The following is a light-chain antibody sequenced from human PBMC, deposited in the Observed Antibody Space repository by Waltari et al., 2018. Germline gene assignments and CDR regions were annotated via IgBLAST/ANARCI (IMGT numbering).Light chain of an antibody. J-gene: IGKJ1*01. CDR2: AAS. Sequence: DIQMTQSPSSLSASVGDRVTITCRASQSISSYLNCYQQKPGKAPKFLIYAASSLKRGVPSRFSGSRSGTDFTLTISSLQPDDFATYYCQQYNSSSGTFGQGTEVEIK. V-gene: IGKV1-39*01. CDR3: QQYNSSSGT. CDR1: QSISSY.